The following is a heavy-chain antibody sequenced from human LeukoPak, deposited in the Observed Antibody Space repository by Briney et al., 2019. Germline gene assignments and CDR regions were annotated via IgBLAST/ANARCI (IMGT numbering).Heavy chain of an antibody. V-gene: IGHV3-74*01. CDR1: GFTFTNYW. J-gene: IGHJ1*01. Sequence: GGSLRLSCAASGFTFTNYWMHWVRQAPGKGLVWVSRINTDGSNTTYADSVKGRFTISRDNAENTLYLQMDSLRADDTAVYYCATYSSLNAREFQYWGQGTLVTVSS. D-gene: IGHD3-22*01. CDR2: INTDGSNT. CDR3: ATYSSLNAREFQY.